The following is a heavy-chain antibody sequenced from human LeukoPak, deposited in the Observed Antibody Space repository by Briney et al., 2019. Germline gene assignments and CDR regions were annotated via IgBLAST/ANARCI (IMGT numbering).Heavy chain of an antibody. V-gene: IGHV3-7*05. J-gene: IGHJ4*02. CDR3: AKDRAMYSYASFDY. CDR1: GFTFSSYW. D-gene: IGHD3-16*01. Sequence: PGGSLRLSCAASGFTFSSYWMSWVRQAPGKGLEWVANIKQDGSEKYYVDSVKGRFTISRDNAKNSLYLQMNSLRAEDTAVYHCAKDRAMYSYASFDYWGQGTLVIASS. CDR2: IKQDGSEK.